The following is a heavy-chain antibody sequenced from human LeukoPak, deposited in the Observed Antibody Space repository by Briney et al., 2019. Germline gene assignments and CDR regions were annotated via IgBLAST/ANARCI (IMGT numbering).Heavy chain of an antibody. CDR1: GFTFSSYS. D-gene: IGHD3-3*01. CDR2: ISGSSSYI. J-gene: IGHJ4*02. V-gene: IGHV3-21*01. CDR3: ARAEKQKFDFWSGCYCLDY. Sequence: GGSLRLSCAASGFTFSSYSMNWVRQAPGKGLEWVSSISGSSSYIYYADSVKGRFTISRDNAKNSLYLQMNSLRAEDTAVYYCARAEKQKFDFWSGCYCLDYWGQGTLVTVSS.